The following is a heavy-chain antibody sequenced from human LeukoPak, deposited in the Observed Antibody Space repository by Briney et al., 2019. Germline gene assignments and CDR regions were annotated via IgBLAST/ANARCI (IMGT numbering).Heavy chain of an antibody. CDR2: ISSSSSYI. V-gene: IGHV3-21*01. CDR1: GFTFSSYS. Sequence: GSLRLSCAASGFTFSSYSMNWVRQAPGKGLEWVSSISSSSSYIYYADSVKGRFTISRDNAKNSLYLQMNSLRAEDTAVYYCARDLNARAGTTALGYWGQGTLVTVSS. D-gene: IGHD1-1*01. CDR3: ARDLNARAGTTALGY. J-gene: IGHJ4*02.